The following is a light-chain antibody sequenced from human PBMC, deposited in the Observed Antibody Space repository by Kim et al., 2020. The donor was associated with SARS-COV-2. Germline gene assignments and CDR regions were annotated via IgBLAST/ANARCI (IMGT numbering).Light chain of an antibody. J-gene: IGKJ4*01. Sequence: SPGERAPLPCRASQSIGSYLAVYQQKPGQAPRRLIYHASTTATGVPGRFSGSGFGTEFSLSISSLQSEDFAVYHCQQYNNWPPITFGGGTKVDIK. CDR3: QQYNNWPPIT. V-gene: IGKV3-15*01. CDR2: HAS. CDR1: QSIGSY.